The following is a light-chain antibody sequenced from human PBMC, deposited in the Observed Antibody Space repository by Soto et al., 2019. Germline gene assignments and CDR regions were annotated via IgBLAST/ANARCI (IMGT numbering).Light chain of an antibody. CDR1: QGISSY. CDR3: QNYNTAPAT. CDR2: AAS. Sequence: DIQMTQSPSSLSASVGDRVTITCRASQGISSYLAWYQQKPGKVPKVLIYAASTLHSGVPSRFSGSGSGTEFTLTISNVQPEDVATYYCQNYNTAPATFGPGTKVDIK. V-gene: IGKV1-27*01. J-gene: IGKJ1*01.